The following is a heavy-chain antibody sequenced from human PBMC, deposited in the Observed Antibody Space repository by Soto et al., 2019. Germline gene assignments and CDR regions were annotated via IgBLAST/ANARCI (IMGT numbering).Heavy chain of an antibody. J-gene: IGHJ4*02. D-gene: IGHD1-26*01. Sequence: SETLSLTCTVSGGSISSYYWSWIRQPPGKGLDWIGYIYYSGSTYYNPSLKSRVTISVDTSKNQFSLKLSSVTAADTAVYYCARGGTPGGTYDYFDYWGQGTLVTVSS. V-gene: IGHV4-59*01. CDR1: GGSISSYY. CDR3: ARGGTPGGTYDYFDY. CDR2: IYYSGST.